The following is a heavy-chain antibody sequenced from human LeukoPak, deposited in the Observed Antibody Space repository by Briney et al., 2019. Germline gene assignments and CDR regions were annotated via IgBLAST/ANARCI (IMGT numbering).Heavy chain of an antibody. D-gene: IGHD3-22*01. V-gene: IGHV4-34*01. CDR2: INHSGST. Sequence: SETLSLTCAVYGGSFSGHYWNWIRQPPGKGLEWIGEINHSGSTNYNPSLKSRVTISVDTSKNQFSLKLSSVTAADTAVYYCARGKKARTYYYDSSGYTLDYWGQGTLVTVSS. J-gene: IGHJ4*02. CDR3: ARGKKARTYYYDSSGYTLDY. CDR1: GGSFSGHY.